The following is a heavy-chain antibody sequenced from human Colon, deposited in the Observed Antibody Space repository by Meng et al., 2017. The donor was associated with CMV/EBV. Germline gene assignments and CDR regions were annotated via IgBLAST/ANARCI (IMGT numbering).Heavy chain of an antibody. CDR2: LNHSGST. V-gene: IGHV4-34*01. CDR3: ARGRNGWLLPLDS. J-gene: IGHJ4*02. D-gene: IGHD3-3*01. Sequence: QVQLRQWGAGLLKPSETLSLTRAISGGSFNAYYLTWIRQSPGKGLEWIGELNHSGSTNYNPSLKSRVTISIDTSKRHFSLRLTSVTAADTAVYYCARGRNGWLLPLDSWGQGTLVTVSS. CDR1: GGSFNAYY.